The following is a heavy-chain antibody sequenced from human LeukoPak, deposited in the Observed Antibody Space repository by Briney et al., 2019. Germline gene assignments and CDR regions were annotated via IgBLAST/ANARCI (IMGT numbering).Heavy chain of an antibody. CDR2: IKQDGSEK. V-gene: IGHV3-7*01. D-gene: IGHD6-19*01. CDR1: GFTFTSSA. J-gene: IGHJ4*02. Sequence: GGSLRLSCAASGFTFTSSAMSWVRQAPGKGLEWVANIKQDGSEKYYVDSVKGRFTISRDNAKNSLYLQMNSLRAEDTAVYYCARSGAIRGSGWYYFDYWGQGTLVTVSS. CDR3: ARSGAIRGSGWYYFDY.